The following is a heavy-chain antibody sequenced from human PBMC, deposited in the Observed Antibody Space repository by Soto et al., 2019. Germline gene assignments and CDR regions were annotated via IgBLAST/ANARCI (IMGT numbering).Heavy chain of an antibody. CDR3: ARHAMVMSEFDY. Sequence: GASVKVSCKASGYTFTSYAMHWVRQAPGQRLEWMGWINAGNGNTKYSQKLQGRVNMTTDTSTSTAYMELRSLRSDDTAVYYCARHAMVMSEFDYWGQGTLVTVSS. CDR2: INAGNGNT. J-gene: IGHJ4*02. CDR1: GYTFTSYA. V-gene: IGHV1-3*01. D-gene: IGHD3-22*01.